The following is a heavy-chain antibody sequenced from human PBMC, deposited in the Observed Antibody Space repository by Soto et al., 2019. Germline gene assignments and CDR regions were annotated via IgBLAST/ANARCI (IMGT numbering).Heavy chain of an antibody. V-gene: IGHV1-69*04. CDR2: IIPILGIA. CDR1: GGTFSSYT. J-gene: IGHJ6*03. Sequence: ASVKVSCKASGGTFSSYTISWVRQAPGQGLEWMGRIIPILGIANYAQKFQGRVTITADKSTSTAYMELSSLRSEDTAVYYCARDGPNTRGYYYYYYMDVWGKGTTVTVSS. CDR3: ARDGPNTRGYYYYYYMDV. D-gene: IGHD3-10*01.